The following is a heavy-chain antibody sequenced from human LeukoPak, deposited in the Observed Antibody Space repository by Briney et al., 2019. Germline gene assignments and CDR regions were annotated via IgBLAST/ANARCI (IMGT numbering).Heavy chain of an antibody. Sequence: PGGSLRLSCVASGFTFSRYAMSWVRQAPGKGLEWVSGISGSGGTTYYADSVKGRFTISRDNSRNTLYLQMNSLRAEDTAVYYCARVGGNYFYDYWGRGTLVTVSS. D-gene: IGHD4-23*01. V-gene: IGHV3-23*01. CDR2: ISGSGGTT. J-gene: IGHJ4*02. CDR3: ARVGGNYFYDY. CDR1: GFTFSRYA.